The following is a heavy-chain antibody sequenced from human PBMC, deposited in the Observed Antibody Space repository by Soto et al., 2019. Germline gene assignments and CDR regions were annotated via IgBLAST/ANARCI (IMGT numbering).Heavy chain of an antibody. CDR2: IYYSGST. J-gene: IGHJ6*02. CDR3: ARDRGKLYYYYYGMDV. V-gene: IGHV4-59*01. Sequence: SETMSLTCTVSGGTMSSYYWSWIRQPPGKGLEWIGYIYYSGSTNYNPSLKSRVTISVDTSKNQFSLKLSSVTAADTAVYYCARDRGKLYYYYYGMDVWGQGTTVTVSS. CDR1: GGTMSSYY. D-gene: IGHD2-15*01.